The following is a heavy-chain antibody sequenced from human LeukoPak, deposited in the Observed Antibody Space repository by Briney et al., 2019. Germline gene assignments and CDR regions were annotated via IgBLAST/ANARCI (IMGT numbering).Heavy chain of an antibody. D-gene: IGHD4-23*01. CDR1: GFTFSSYW. J-gene: IGHJ4*02. Sequence: GGSLRLSCAVSGFTFSSYWMHWVRHAPGKGLVWVSRIDRDGSRINYADSVKGRFTISRDNGKNTLFLQMNSLRAENAAVYYCVRGNDYGGPHYWGQGTLVTVSS. CDR2: IDRDGSRI. CDR3: VRGNDYGGPHY. V-gene: IGHV3-74*01.